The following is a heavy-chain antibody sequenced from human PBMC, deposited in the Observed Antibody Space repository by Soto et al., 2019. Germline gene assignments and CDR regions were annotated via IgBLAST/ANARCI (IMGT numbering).Heavy chain of an antibody. CDR2: ISYDGGNK. Sequence: QVQLVESGGGVVQPGRSLRLSCAASGFTFSSFGMHWVRQAPGKGLEWVAVISYDGGNKYYADSVKGRFTISRDNSKNTLYLQMNSLRAEDTAVYYCAKEQERYSSAWYTQDDYWGHGTLVTVSS. D-gene: IGHD6-19*01. J-gene: IGHJ4*01. V-gene: IGHV3-30*18. CDR3: AKEQERYSSAWYTQDDY. CDR1: GFTFSSFG.